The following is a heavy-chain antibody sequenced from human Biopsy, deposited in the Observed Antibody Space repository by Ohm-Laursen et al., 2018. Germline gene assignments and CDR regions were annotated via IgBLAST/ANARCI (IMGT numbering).Heavy chain of an antibody. Sequence: ASVKVSCKASGYTFTDYDIIWVRQVPGQGLEWIGHINPHTGVTKYAQKFLDRIIMTGDTSISTAYMDLSRLTSADTGIYYCARPSGGVSTIGFDPWGQGTLVIVSS. V-gene: IGHV1-2*05. CDR3: ARPSGGVSTIGFDP. D-gene: IGHD5/OR15-5a*01. J-gene: IGHJ5*02. CDR1: GYTFTDYD. CDR2: INPHTGVT.